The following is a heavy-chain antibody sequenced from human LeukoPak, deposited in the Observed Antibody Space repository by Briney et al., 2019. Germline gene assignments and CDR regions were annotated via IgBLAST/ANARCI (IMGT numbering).Heavy chain of an antibody. J-gene: IGHJ4*02. CDR2: IYYSGST. Sequence: SETLSLTCTVSGGSISSGDYYWSWIRQPPGKGLEWIGYIYYSGSTYYNPSLKSRVTISVDTSKNQFSLKLSSVTAADTAVYYCARGKPTYYDSSRYSDYWGQGTLVTVSS. CDR3: ARGKPTYYDSSRYSDY. CDR1: GGSISSGDYY. V-gene: IGHV4-30-4*01. D-gene: IGHD3-22*01.